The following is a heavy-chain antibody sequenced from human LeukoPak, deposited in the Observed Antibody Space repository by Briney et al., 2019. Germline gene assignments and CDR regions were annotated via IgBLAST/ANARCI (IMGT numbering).Heavy chain of an antibody. Sequence: SQTLSLTCAISGDSVSSNSAAWNWIRQSPSRGLEWLGRTYYRSKWYDDYAVSVKSRITINPDTSKNQFSLRLNSVTPEDTAVYYCARDGTIAARPRDYFDYWGQGTLVTVSS. J-gene: IGHJ4*02. D-gene: IGHD6-6*01. CDR2: TYYRSKWYD. CDR3: ARDGTIAARPRDYFDY. CDR1: GDSVSSNSAA. V-gene: IGHV6-1*01.